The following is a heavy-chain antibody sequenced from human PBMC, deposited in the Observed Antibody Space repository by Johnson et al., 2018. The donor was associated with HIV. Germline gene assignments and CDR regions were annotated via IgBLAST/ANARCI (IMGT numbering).Heavy chain of an antibody. V-gene: IGHV3-30*03. CDR1: GFTFSSYG. D-gene: IGHD6-13*01. CDR2: ISPEGMTE. CDR3: ARAGYSISWYGYGLGV. Sequence: QVQLVESGGGVVQPGRSLRLSCAASGFTFSSYGMHWVRQAPGKGLEWVAVISPEGMTEHYTDSVKASLPISRDNAKNTVFLQMNSLSAEDTATYFCARAGYSISWYGYGLGVCGQGAMVIVSS. J-gene: IGHJ3*01.